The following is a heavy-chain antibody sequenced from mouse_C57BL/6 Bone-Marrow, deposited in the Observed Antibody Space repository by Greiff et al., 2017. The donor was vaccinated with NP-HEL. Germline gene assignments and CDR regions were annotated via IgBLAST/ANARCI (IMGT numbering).Heavy chain of an antibody. V-gene: IGHV5-4*01. CDR2: ISDGGSYT. Sequence: VKLMESGGGLVKPGGSLKLSCAASGFTFSSYAMSWVRQTPEKRLEWVATISDGGSYTYYPDNVKGRFTISRDNAKNNLYLQMSHLKSEDTAMYYCAREGYGPPFDYWGQGTTLTVSS. D-gene: IGHD1-1*02. CDR3: AREGYGPPFDY. CDR1: GFTFSSYA. J-gene: IGHJ2*01.